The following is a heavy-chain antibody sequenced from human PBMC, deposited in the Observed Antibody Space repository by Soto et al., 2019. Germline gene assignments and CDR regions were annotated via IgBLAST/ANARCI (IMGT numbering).Heavy chain of an antibody. CDR1: GDTFSSFW. CDR2: INLDDSDT. CDR3: AKSDYFHTSGSLYGLDV. D-gene: IGHD3-22*01. J-gene: IGHJ6*02. Sequence: GESLKISCKASGDTFSSFWIAWVRQVPEKGLEWMGTINLDDSDTTYSPSFQGQVTISADKSLNTAYLQWNSLRASDTAIFFCAKSDYFHTSGSLYGLDVWGQGTTVTVSS. V-gene: IGHV5-51*01.